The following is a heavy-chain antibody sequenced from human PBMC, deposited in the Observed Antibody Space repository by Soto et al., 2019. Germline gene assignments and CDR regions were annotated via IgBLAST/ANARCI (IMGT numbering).Heavy chain of an antibody. CDR3: AKDIFAKSSGRYLPFN. V-gene: IGHV3-43*01. D-gene: IGHD1-26*01. CDR1: GFTFDDYT. CDR2: ISWDGGST. J-gene: IGHJ4*02. Sequence: GGSLRLSCAASGFTFDDYTMHWVRQAPGKGLEWVSLISWDGGSTYYADSVKGRFTISRDNSKNSLYLQMNSLRTEDTALYYCAKDIFAKSSGRYLPFNWGQGSLVIVSS.